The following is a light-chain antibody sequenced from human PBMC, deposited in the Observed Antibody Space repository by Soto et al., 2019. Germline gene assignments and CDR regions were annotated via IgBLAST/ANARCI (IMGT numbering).Light chain of an antibody. V-gene: IGLV2-14*01. CDR3: SSYTSSSTYV. J-gene: IGLJ1*01. Sequence: QSVLTQPASVSGSPGQGSTISCTGTSSDVGGYNYVSWYQQHPGKAPKLMIYDVSNRPSGVSNRFSGSKSGNTASLTISGLQAEDEADYYCSSYTSSSTYVFGTGTKVTVL. CDR1: SSDVGGYNY. CDR2: DVS.